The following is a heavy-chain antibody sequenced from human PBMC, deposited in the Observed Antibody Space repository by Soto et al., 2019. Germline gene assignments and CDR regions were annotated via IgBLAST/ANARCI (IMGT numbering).Heavy chain of an antibody. CDR1: GFTFSSHT. J-gene: IGHJ6*02. Sequence: GGSLRLSCAASGFTFSSHTMNWVRQAPGKGLEWISYITSTSSTKNYADSVKGRFTTSRDNANNSLYLQMNSLRDEDTAVYYCARRITMVRGPYYYYAMDVWGQGTTVTVSS. V-gene: IGHV3-48*02. D-gene: IGHD3-10*01. CDR2: ITSTSSTK. CDR3: ARRITMVRGPYYYYAMDV.